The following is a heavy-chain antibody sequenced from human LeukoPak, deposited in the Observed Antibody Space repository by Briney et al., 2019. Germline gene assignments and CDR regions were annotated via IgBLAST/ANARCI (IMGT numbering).Heavy chain of an antibody. CDR1: GYSFTSYW. CDR2: IYPGDSDT. D-gene: IGHD3-10*01. Sequence: GESLKISCKGSGYSFTSYWIGWARQMPGKGLEWMGIIYPGDSDTRYSPSFQGQVTISADKSISTAYLQWSSLKASDTAMYYCARHSGSTTRLGYYYYYMDVWGKGTTVTVSS. V-gene: IGHV5-51*01. J-gene: IGHJ6*03. CDR3: ARHSGSTTRLGYYYYYMDV.